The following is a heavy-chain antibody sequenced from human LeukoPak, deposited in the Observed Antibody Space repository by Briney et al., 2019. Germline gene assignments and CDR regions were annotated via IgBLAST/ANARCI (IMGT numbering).Heavy chain of an antibody. Sequence: PGGSLRLSCAASGFTFSDYYMSWIRQAPGKGLEWVSYIGSSSSYTNYADSVKGRFTISRDNAKNSLYLQMNSLRAEDTAVFYCARFKREWLRSEYYFDYWGQGTLVTVSS. V-gene: IGHV3-11*06. D-gene: IGHD5-12*01. CDR1: GFTFSDYY. CDR2: IGSSSSYT. J-gene: IGHJ4*02. CDR3: ARFKREWLRSEYYFDY.